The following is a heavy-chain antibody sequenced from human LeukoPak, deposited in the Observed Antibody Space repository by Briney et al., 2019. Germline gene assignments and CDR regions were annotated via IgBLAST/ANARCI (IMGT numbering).Heavy chain of an antibody. J-gene: IGHJ4*02. Sequence: GRSLRLSCAASGFTFDDYAMHWVRQAPGKGLEWVSGISWNSGSIGYADSVKGRFTISRDNAKNSLYLQMNSLRAEDMALYYCAKDGTRSSGNFDYWGQGTLVTVSS. D-gene: IGHD3-22*01. CDR1: GFTFDDYA. CDR3: AKDGTRSSGNFDY. CDR2: ISWNSGSI. V-gene: IGHV3-9*03.